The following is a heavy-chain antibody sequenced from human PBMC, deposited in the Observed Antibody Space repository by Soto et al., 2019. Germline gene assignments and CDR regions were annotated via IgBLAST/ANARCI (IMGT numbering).Heavy chain of an antibody. CDR1: GFTLSSYA. J-gene: IGHJ4*02. Sequence: PGGSLRLSWAASGFTLSSYAMIWVRQAPGKGLEWVSAISGGGGGTYYADSVKGRFTISRDNSRNTLHLQMSSLRAEDTAVYYCAKIPPGYSYGYFYFDYWGQGTLVTVSS. CDR3: AKIPPGYSYGYFYFDY. CDR2: ISGGGGGT. D-gene: IGHD5-18*01. V-gene: IGHV3-23*01.